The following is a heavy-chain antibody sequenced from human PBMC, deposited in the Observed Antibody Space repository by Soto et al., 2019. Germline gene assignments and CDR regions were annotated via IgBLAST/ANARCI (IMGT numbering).Heavy chain of an antibody. CDR2: IIPIFGTA. Sequence: ASVKVSCKASGGTFSSYAISWVRQAPGQGLEWMGGIIPIFGTANYAQKFQGRVTITADESTSTAYMELSSLRSEDTAAYYCASLRITIFGVVTNYFDYWGQGTLVTVSS. V-gene: IGHV1-69*13. CDR1: GGTFSSYA. D-gene: IGHD3-3*01. J-gene: IGHJ4*02. CDR3: ASLRITIFGVVTNYFDY.